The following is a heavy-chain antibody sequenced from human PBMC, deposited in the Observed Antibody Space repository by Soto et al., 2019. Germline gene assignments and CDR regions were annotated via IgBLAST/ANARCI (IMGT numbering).Heavy chain of an antibody. CDR1: GFTFSSNS. D-gene: IGHD6-19*01. CDR3: AKDSSGWSIYYYYGMDV. CDR2: IDSTSMHI. J-gene: IGHJ6*02. V-gene: IGHV3-21*04. Sequence: GGSLRVSCAASGFTFSSNSMIWVLQAPGHRLEWVSYIDSTSMHIYYADSVKGPFTISRDNSKNTMYLQMNSLRAEDTAVYYCAKDSSGWSIYYYYGMDVWGQGTTVTVSS.